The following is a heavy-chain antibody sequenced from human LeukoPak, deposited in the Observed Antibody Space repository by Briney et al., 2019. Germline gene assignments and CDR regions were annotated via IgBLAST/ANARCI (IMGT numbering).Heavy chain of an antibody. D-gene: IGHD6-13*01. CDR1: GFTFSSYS. Sequence: GGSLRLSCAASGFTFSSYSMNWVRQAPGKGLEWVSSISSSSSYIYYADSVKGRFTISRDNAKNSLYLQMNSLRAEGTAVYYCARGSGAAAGYWGQGTLVTVSS. CDR3: ARGSGAAAGY. V-gene: IGHV3-21*01. J-gene: IGHJ4*02. CDR2: ISSSSSYI.